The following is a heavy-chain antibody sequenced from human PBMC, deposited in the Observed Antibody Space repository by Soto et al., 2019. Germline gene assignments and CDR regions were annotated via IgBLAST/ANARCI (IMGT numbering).Heavy chain of an antibody. CDR1: GFTFSSYA. Sequence: PGGSLRLSCAASGFTFSSYAMSWVRQAPGKGLEWVSAISGSGGSTYYADSVKGRFTISRDNSKNTLYLQMNSLRAEDTAVYYYAKATEEQLVGGYNWFDPWGQGTLVTVSS. J-gene: IGHJ5*02. D-gene: IGHD6-13*01. V-gene: IGHV3-23*01. CDR2: ISGSGGST. CDR3: AKATEEQLVGGYNWFDP.